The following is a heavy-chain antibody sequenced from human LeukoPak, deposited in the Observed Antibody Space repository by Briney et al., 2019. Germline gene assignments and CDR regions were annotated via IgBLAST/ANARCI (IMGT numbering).Heavy chain of an antibody. J-gene: IGHJ6*04. D-gene: IGHD5-18*01. CDR3: ARGDTAVGGYYYNYYGMYV. CDR2: IYHTGTT. V-gene: IGHV4-59*01. CDR1: GGSISTKY. Sequence: SETLSLTCSVPGGSISTKYWTWIRQPPGKGLEWIGYIYHTGTTNYNPSLKSRVTISVDTSNNQFSLKPSSVTAADTAVYYCARGDTAVGGYYYNYYGMYVWGKGTTVTVSS.